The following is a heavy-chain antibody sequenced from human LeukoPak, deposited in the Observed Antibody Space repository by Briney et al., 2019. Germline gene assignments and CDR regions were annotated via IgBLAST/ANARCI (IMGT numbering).Heavy chain of an antibody. Sequence: WASVKVSCKASGYIFTSYSMHWVRQAPGQGLEWMGRINPDTTATTYAQMFQARVTMTRDTSINTAYMELSRLESDDTAVYYCAEGENILTGYYGIHSWGQGTLVTVSS. CDR2: INPDTTAT. J-gene: IGHJ4*02. CDR3: AEGENILTGYYGIHS. CDR1: GYIFTSYS. V-gene: IGHV1-2*06. D-gene: IGHD3-9*01.